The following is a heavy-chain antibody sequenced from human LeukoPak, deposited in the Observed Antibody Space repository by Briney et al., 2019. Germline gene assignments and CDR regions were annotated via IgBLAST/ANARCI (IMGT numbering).Heavy chain of an antibody. CDR3: ARTRGWYGPSGFDY. J-gene: IGHJ4*02. V-gene: IGHV3-48*03. D-gene: IGHD6-19*01. CDR1: GFTFGDYN. Sequence: GGSLRLSCTASGFTFGDYNMNWVRQAPGKGLEWVSYISSSGSTIYYADSVKGRFTISRDNAKNSLYLQMNSLIAEDSAVYYCARTRGWYGPSGFDYWGQGTLVTVSS. CDR2: ISSSGSTI.